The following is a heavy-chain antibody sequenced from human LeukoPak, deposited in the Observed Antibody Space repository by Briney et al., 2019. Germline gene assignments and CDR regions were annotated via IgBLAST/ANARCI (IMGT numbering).Heavy chain of an antibody. CDR2: INHSGST. CDR1: GGSFSGYY. V-gene: IGHV4-34*01. CDR3: ALSYGDHVGNAFDI. D-gene: IGHD4-17*01. Sequence: SETLSLTCAVYGGSFSGYYWSWIRQPPGKGLEWIGEINHSGSTNYNPSLKSRVTISVDTSKSQYSLKLSSVSAADTAVYYCALSYGDHVGNAFDIWGQGTMVSVSS. J-gene: IGHJ3*02.